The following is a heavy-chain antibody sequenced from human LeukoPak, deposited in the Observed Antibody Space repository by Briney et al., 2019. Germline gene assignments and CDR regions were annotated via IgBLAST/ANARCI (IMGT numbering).Heavy chain of an antibody. CDR1: GFTFSSYS. CDR3: ARSSGALDY. D-gene: IGHD2-15*01. V-gene: IGHV3-48*02. CDR2: IGSSSTI. Sequence: GGSLRLSCAASGFTFSSYSMNWVRQAPGKGLEWVSYIGSSSTIYYADSVKGRFTISRDNAKNSLYLQMDSLRDEDTAVYYCARSSGALDYWGQGTLVTVSS. J-gene: IGHJ4*02.